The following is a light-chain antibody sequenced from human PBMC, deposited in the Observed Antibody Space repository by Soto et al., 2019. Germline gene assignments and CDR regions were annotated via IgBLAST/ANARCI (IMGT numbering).Light chain of an antibody. CDR1: QSVSSS. V-gene: IGKV3-15*01. CDR2: GAS. CDR3: QQYKNWLTWT. Sequence: EIVMTQSPATLSVSPGERATLSCRASQSVSSSLAWYQHKPGQAPRLLIYGASTRATGIPARFSGSGSGTELTLTISSLQSADLAVYYCQQYKNWLTWTFGQGTKVEI. J-gene: IGKJ1*01.